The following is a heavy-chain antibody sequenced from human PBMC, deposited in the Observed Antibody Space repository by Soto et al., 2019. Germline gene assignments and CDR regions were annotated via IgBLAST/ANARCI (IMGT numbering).Heavy chain of an antibody. Sequence: PGGSLRLSCAASGFTFSSYAMSWVRQAPGKGLEWVSAISGSGGSTYYADSVKGRFTISRDNSKNTLYLQMNSLRAEDTAVYYCAKDSQTPGQLEKDYGDYVAYYYYYMDVWGKGTTVTVSS. D-gene: IGHD4-17*01. CDR2: ISGSGGST. J-gene: IGHJ6*03. CDR3: AKDSQTPGQLEKDYGDYVAYYYYYMDV. V-gene: IGHV3-23*01. CDR1: GFTFSSYA.